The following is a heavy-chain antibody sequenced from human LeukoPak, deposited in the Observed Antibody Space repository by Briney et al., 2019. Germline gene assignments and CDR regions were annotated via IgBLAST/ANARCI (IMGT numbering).Heavy chain of an antibody. CDR3: ASGNDSSGYYGPYYYYMDV. J-gene: IGHJ6*03. CDR1: GYTFTGYY. Sequence: ASVKVSCKASGYTFTGYYMHWVRQAPGQGLEWMGRINPNSGGTNYAQKFQGRVTMTRDTSISTAYMELSRLRSDDTAVYYCASGNDSSGYYGPYYYYMDVWGKGTTVTVSS. CDR2: INPNSGGT. V-gene: IGHV1-2*06. D-gene: IGHD3-22*01.